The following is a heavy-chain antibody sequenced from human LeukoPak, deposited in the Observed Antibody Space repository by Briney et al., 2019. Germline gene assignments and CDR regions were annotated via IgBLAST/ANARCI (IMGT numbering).Heavy chain of an antibody. CDR1: GYSFTSYW. J-gene: IGHJ3*02. V-gene: IGHV5-51*01. CDR3: ARAPTMIVVGGAFDI. Sequence: GESLKISCKGSGYSFTSYWIGWVRQMPGKGLEWMGIIYPGDSDTRYSPSFQGQVTISADKSISTAYLQWSSLKASDTAMYYCARAPTMIVVGGAFDIWGQGTMVTVSS. D-gene: IGHD3-22*01. CDR2: IYPGDSDT.